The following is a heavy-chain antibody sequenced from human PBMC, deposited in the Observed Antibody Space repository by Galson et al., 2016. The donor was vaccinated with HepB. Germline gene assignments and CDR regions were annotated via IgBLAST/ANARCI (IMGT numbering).Heavy chain of an antibody. CDR1: GGRFSSFN. D-gene: IGHD2-21*02. CDR2: VIPMYGSP. Sequence: SVKVSCKASGGRFSSFNFNWVRQAPGQALEWMGGVIPMYGSPNYAQKFHGRVTITADESTSTTSMELSSLTSEDTAVYYCARPVNPSGDDPYYFDYWGQGTLVSVSS. CDR3: ARPVNPSGDDPYYFDY. V-gene: IGHV1-69*13. J-gene: IGHJ4*02.